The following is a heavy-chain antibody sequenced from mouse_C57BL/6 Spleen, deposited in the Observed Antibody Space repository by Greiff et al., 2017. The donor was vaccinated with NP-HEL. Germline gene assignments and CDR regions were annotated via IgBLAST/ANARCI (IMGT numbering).Heavy chain of an antibody. CDR1: GYAFSSYW. CDR2: IYPGDGDT. J-gene: IGHJ3*01. Sequence: QVQLKESGAELVKPGASVKISCKASGYAFSSYWMNWVKQRPGKGLEWIGQIYPGDGDTNYNGKFKGKATLTADKSSSTAYMQLSSLTSEDSAVYFCAREGSVPFAYWGQGTLVTVSA. CDR3: AREGSVPFAY. V-gene: IGHV1-80*01.